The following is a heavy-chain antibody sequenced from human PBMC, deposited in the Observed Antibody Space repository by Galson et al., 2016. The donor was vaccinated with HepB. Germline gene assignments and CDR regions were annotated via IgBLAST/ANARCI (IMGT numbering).Heavy chain of an antibody. D-gene: IGHD3-22*01. CDR1: TASITNFY. J-gene: IGHJ4*02. CDR3: ARDRSYYDSSFGY. CDR2: VHYSGST. Sequence: ETLSLTCTVSTASITNFYWSWIRQSPEKALEWIGYVHYSGSTNYNPSLKSRVTISLDTSKNQFSLTLRSGTAADTAVYYCARDRSYYDSSFGYWGPGTLVTVSS. V-gene: IGHV4-59*01.